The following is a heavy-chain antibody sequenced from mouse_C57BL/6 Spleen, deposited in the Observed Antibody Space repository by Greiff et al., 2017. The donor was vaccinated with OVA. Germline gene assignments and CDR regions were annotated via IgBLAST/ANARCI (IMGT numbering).Heavy chain of an antibody. CDR2: IYPGSGGT. D-gene: IGHD2-2*01. CDR3: ARRYGYDDGFAY. CDR1: GYTFTSYW. J-gene: IGHJ3*01. Sequence: VQLQQPGAELVKPGASVKMSCKASGYTFTSYWITWVKQRPGQGLEWIGDIYPGSGGTNYNEKFKSKATMTVDTSSSTAYMQLSSLTSEDSAVYDCARRYGYDDGFAYWGQGTLVTVSA. V-gene: IGHV1-55*01.